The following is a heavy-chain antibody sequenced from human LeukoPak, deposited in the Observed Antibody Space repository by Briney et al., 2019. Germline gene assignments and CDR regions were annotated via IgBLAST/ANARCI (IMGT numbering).Heavy chain of an antibody. CDR3: RGTTYSHIDY. D-gene: IGHD4-17*01. V-gene: IGHV3-15*01. Sequence: GGSLRLSCAASGFTFSNAWMSWVRQAPGKGLEWVGRIKSKTEGGTTDYAAPVKGRFTISRDDSKNTLYLQMNSLKTEDTAVYYCRGTTYSHIDYWGQGTLVTVSS. CDR2: IKSKTEGGTT. CDR1: GFTFSNAW. J-gene: IGHJ4*02.